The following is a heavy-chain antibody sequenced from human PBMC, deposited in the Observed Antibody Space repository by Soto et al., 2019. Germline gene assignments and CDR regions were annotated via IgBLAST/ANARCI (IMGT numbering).Heavy chain of an antibody. CDR2: ISSSGTYT. CDR1: EFTFSDYY. J-gene: IGHJ3*02. V-gene: IGHV3-11*05. Sequence: QVHLVESGGGLVKPGGSLRLSCAASEFTFSDYYMTWIRQAPGKGLEYVSYISSSGTYTKYAGSVKGRFSISRDYSLNSLYLQMNSLSAEDTAVYYCARLSGSGDGSFDMWGQGTMVTGSS. CDR3: ARLSGSGDGSFDM. D-gene: IGHD3-10*01.